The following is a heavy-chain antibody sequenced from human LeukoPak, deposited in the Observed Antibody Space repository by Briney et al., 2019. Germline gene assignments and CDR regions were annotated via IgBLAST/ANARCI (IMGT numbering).Heavy chain of an antibody. CDR2: INPSGGST. J-gene: IGHJ6*03. Sequence: GSVKVSCKASGYTFTSYYMHWVRQAPGQGLEWMGIINPSGGSTSYAQKFQGRVTMTRDTSTSTVYMELSSLRSEDTAVYYCARTLAGYYYYYYYMDVWGKGTTVTISS. V-gene: IGHV1-46*01. D-gene: IGHD5-18*01. CDR3: ARTLAGYYYYYYYMDV. CDR1: GYTFTSYY.